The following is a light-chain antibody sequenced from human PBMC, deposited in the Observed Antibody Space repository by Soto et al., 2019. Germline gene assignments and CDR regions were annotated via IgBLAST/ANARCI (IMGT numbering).Light chain of an antibody. V-gene: IGKV3-20*01. J-gene: IGKJ1*01. Sequence: EVVMTQSPATLSVSPGEGATLSCRASQGIGDTLAWYQHKPGQTPRLLIYDTSTRATGVPARFSGSGSGTDFTLTISRLEPEDFAVYYCQQYGSSPPWTFGQGTKVDIK. CDR1: QGIGDT. CDR2: DTS. CDR3: QQYGSSPPWT.